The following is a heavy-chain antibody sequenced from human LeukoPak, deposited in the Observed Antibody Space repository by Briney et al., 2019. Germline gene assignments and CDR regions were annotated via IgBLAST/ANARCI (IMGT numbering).Heavy chain of an antibody. CDR1: GGSIIGSTPY. CDR3: ARGYDY. J-gene: IGHJ4*02. Sequence: SETLSLTCTVSGGSIIGSTPYWGSIRQPPGKGLDWIGIINYSGSTYYNPSLRSRVTISVDTSKNQFSLKLNSVTASDTAVYYCARGYDYWGQGTLVTVSS. D-gene: IGHD3-22*01. CDR2: INYSGST. V-gene: IGHV4-39*01.